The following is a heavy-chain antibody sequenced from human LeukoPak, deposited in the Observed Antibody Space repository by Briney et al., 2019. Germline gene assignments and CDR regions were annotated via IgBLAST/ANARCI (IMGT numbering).Heavy chain of an antibody. D-gene: IGHD3-9*01. CDR3: ARGFLRYFDWLPNNHYFDY. Sequence: GSLRLSCAASGFTVSSYEMNWIRQPPGKGLEWIGEINHSGSTNYNPSLKSRVTISVDTSKNQFSLKLSSVTAADTAVYYCARGFLRYFDWLPNNHYFDYWGQGTLVTVSS. CDR2: INHSGST. CDR1: GFTVSSYE. V-gene: IGHV4-34*01. J-gene: IGHJ4*02.